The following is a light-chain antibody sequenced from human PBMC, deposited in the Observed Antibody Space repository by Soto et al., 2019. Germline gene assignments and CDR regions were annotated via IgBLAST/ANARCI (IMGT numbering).Light chain of an antibody. Sequence: EIVLTQSPGTLSLSPGERATLSCRASQSVSSSYLAWYQQKPGQAPRLLIYGASSRATGIPDRFSGGGSVTDLTLTISRLEPEDFAVDYCQQYGTSLPWTFGQGTKVEIK. V-gene: IGKV3-20*01. CDR1: QSVSSSY. CDR2: GAS. CDR3: QQYGTSLPWT. J-gene: IGKJ1*01.